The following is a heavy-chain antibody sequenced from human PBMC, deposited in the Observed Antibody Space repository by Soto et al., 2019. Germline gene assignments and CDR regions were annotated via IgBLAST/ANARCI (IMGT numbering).Heavy chain of an antibody. CDR1: GFTFSSYS. V-gene: IGHV3-21*01. CDR2: ISSSSYI. J-gene: IGHJ4*02. CDR3: ARGWDTAMGPFDY. D-gene: IGHD5-18*01. Sequence: GGSLRLSCAASGFTFSSYSMNWVRQAPGKGLEWVSSISSSSYIYYADSVKGRFTISRDNAKNSLYLQMNSLRAEDTAVYYCARGWDTAMGPFDYWGQGTLVTVSS.